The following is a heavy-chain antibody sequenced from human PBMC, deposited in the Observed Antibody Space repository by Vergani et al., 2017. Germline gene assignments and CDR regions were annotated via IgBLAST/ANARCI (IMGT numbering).Heavy chain of an antibody. J-gene: IGHJ4*02. CDR1: GFTFSSYS. CDR3: STIAAAVWADY. V-gene: IGHV3-64D*06. CDR2: ISSNGGST. D-gene: IGHD6-13*01. Sequence: EVQLVESGGGLVKPGGSLRLSCAASGFTFSSYSMNWVRQAPGKGLEYVSAISSNGGSTYYADSVKGRFTISRDNSKNTLYLQMSSLRAEDTAVYYCSTIAAAVWADYWGQGTLVTVSS.